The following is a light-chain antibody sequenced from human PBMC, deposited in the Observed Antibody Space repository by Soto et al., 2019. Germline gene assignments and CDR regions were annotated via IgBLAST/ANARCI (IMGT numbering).Light chain of an antibody. J-gene: IGKJ4*01. CDR2: AAS. CDR1: PNVGKY. CDR3: QQIYVTPLT. V-gene: IGKV1-39*01. Sequence: DVQMTQSPSSLSASIGDRVTITCRPSPNVGKYLNWYQQKPGKAPNVLIHAASTLRSGVPLRFSGSGSGTEFTLTISSLQPEDSGTYYCQQIYVTPLTFGGGTRLEV.